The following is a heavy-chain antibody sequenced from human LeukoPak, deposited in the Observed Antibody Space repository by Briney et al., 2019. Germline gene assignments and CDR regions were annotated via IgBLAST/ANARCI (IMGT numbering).Heavy chain of an antibody. CDR1: GFTFSKHG. V-gene: IGHV3-21*01. Sequence: GGSLRLSCEASGFTFSKHGLNWVRQAPGKGLEWVSSISSSGTYIYYADSLKGRFTISRDNAKNILSLQMNSLRAEDTAVYYCARGYCSSTSCYPESYFQHWGQGTLVTVSS. J-gene: IGHJ1*01. CDR3: ARGYCSSTSCYPESYFQH. CDR2: ISSSGTYI. D-gene: IGHD2-2*01.